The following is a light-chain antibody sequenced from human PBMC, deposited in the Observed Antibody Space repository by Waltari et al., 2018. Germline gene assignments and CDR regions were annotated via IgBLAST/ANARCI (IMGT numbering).Light chain of an antibody. CDR3: HQYDTSPQT. J-gene: IGKJ1*01. CDR1: QNIRGAY. CDR2: DSF. V-gene: IGKV3-20*01. Sequence: EVVLTQSPGTLSFSPGERATLSRRASQNIRGAYLAWYQQRPGQAPRLLIYDSFIRATGIPDRFSGSGSGADFTLTISSLAPEDSAVYFCHQYDTSPQTFGQGTKVSIK.